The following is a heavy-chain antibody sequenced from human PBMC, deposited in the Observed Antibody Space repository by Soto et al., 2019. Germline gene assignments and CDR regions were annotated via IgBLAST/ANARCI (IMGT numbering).Heavy chain of an antibody. Sequence: QVQLVESGGGVVQPGRSLRLSCAASGFIFSSYGMHWVRQAPGKGLEWVAVISYDENNKHYADSVKGRFTISRDNSKNTLYRQMNSLRVEDTAVYYCARSTTWAPNYYYYALDVWGQGTTVTVSS. CDR1: GFIFSSYG. CDR2: ISYDENNK. J-gene: IGHJ6*02. D-gene: IGHD1-1*01. CDR3: ARSTTWAPNYYYYALDV. V-gene: IGHV3-30*03.